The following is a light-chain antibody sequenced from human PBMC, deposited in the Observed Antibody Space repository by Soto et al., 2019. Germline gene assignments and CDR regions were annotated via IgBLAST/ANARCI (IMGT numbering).Light chain of an antibody. Sequence: IQLTQSPSSLSASVGDRVTITCRASQGISSYLAWYQQKPGKAPNLLIYGASTLQSGVPPRFSGSGSGTDFTLTISSPQAEDFATYYCQQLNSYPRTFGQGTKVEIK. CDR3: QQLNSYPRT. CDR2: GAS. J-gene: IGKJ1*01. V-gene: IGKV1-9*01. CDR1: QGISSY.